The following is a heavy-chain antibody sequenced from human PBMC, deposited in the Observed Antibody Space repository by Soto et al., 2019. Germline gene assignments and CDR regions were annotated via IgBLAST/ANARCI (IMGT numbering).Heavy chain of an antibody. Sequence: PGGSLRLSCAASGFTFSGAAMHWVRQASGKGLEWVGRIRSKANSYATAYAAPVKGRFTISRDDSKNTAYLQMNSLKTEDTAVYYCTSMDSDWPIDYWGQGTLVTVSS. J-gene: IGHJ4*02. CDR2: IRSKANSYAT. CDR3: TSMDSDWPIDY. CDR1: GFTFSGAA. D-gene: IGHD6-19*01. V-gene: IGHV3-73*01.